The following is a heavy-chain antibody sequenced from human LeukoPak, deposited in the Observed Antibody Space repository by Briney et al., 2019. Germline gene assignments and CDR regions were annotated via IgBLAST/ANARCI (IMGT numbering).Heavy chain of an antibody. V-gene: IGHV4-59*12. CDR3: ARGEVGDILTGYNWFDP. J-gene: IGHJ5*02. D-gene: IGHD3-9*01. CDR2: IYYSGST. CDR1: GGSISSYY. Sequence: SETLSLTCTVSGGSISSYYWSWIRQPPGKGLEWIGYIYYSGSTNYNPSLKSRVTISVDTSKNQFSLKLSSVTAADTAVYYCARGEVGDILTGYNWFDPWGQGTLVTVSS.